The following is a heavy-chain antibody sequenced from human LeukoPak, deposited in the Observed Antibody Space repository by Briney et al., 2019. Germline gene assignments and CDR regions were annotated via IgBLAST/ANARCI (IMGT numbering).Heavy chain of an antibody. D-gene: IGHD3-10*01. V-gene: IGHV4-39*01. CDR2: IYYSGST. J-gene: IGHJ4*02. CDR3: ARHSDYGSGSYYNPVFDY. CDR1: GGSISSSSYY. Sequence: SETLSLTCTVSGGSISSSSYYWGWIRQPPGKGLEWIGSIYYSGSTYYNPSLKSRVTISVDTSKNQFSLKLSSVTAADTAVYYCARHSDYGSGSYYNPVFDYWGQGTLVTVSS.